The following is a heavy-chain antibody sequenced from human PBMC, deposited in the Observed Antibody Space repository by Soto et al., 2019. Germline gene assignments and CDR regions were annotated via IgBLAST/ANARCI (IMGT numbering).Heavy chain of an antibody. CDR2: ISGSGGST. D-gene: IGHD2-2*01. CDR1: GFTFSNYA. V-gene: IGHV3-23*01. Sequence: EMQLLESGGGLVQPGGSLRLSCAASGFTFSNYAMTRVRQAPGKGLEWVSGISGSGGSTFYAGSVKGRFAISRDNSKNTLYLQMNSLRAEDTAVYYCALRYCSRTTCPPLNSYFYMDVWGKGTTVTVSS. CDR3: ALRYCSRTTCPPLNSYFYMDV. J-gene: IGHJ6*03.